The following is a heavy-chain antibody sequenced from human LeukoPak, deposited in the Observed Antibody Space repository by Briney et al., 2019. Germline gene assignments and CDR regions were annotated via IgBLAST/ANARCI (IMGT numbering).Heavy chain of an antibody. J-gene: IGHJ6*02. CDR1: GGSISSYY. CDR2: IYYSGST. Sequence: SETLSLTCTVSGGSISSYYWSWIRQPPGKGLEWIGYIYYSGSTNYNPSLKSRVTISVDTSKNQFSLKLSSVTAADTAVYYCARAPTTVTTPSYYYYYGMDVWGQGTTVTVSS. V-gene: IGHV4-59*12. CDR3: ARAPTTVTTPSYYYYYGMDV. D-gene: IGHD4-17*01.